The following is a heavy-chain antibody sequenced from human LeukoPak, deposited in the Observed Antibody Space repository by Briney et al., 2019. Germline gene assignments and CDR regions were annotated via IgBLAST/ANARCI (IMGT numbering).Heavy chain of an antibody. CDR2: IRGSGGST. CDR3: AKNYYDTSGYGFDF. J-gene: IGHJ4*02. V-gene: IGHV3-23*01. CDR1: GFTFSSYA. D-gene: IGHD3-22*01. Sequence: GGSLRLSCAASGFTFSSYAMSWVRQAPGKGLEWVSAIRGSGGSTYYADSVKGRFTISRDNSKNTLYLQMSSLRAEDTAVYYCAKNYYDTSGYGFDFWGQGTLVTVSS.